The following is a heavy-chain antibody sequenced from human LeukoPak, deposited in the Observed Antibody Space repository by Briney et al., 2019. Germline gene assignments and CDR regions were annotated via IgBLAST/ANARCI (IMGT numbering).Heavy chain of an antibody. V-gene: IGHV1-24*01. J-gene: IGHJ4*02. Sequence: RESLKISCKVSGYALTELSMHWVRQAPGKGLEWMGGFDPEDGETIYAQKFQGRVTMTEDTSTDTAYMELSSLRSEDTAVYYCATVDVSYGPIPQVNYFDYWGQGTLVTVSS. CDR1: GYALTELS. CDR3: ATVDVSYGPIPQVNYFDY. CDR2: FDPEDGET. D-gene: IGHD5-18*01.